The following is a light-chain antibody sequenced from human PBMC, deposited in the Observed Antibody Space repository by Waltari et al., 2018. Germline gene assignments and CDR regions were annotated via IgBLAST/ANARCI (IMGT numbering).Light chain of an antibody. CDR3: ASRGASKV. V-gene: IGLV2-8*01. CDR1: SSDVGAYKY. J-gene: IGLJ2*01. CDR2: EVS. Sequence: QSALTQPPSASGSPGQSVTISCTGTSSDVGAYKYVSWYQQHPGKAPKRLIYEVSKRASGVPARFSGSKSGNTAALTVSGLQAEDEADYYCASRGASKVFGGGTKLTVL.